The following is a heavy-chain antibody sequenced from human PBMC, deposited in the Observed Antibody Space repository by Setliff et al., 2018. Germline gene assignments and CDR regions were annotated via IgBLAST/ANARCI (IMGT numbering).Heavy chain of an antibody. D-gene: IGHD1-26*01. Sequence: ASVKVSFKASGNRFTDYFLHWVRQAPGQGLEWMGWINPNSGDTHSAQKFQGRVTMTRDTSINTAYMELSSLTSDDTAFFYCVRSGKFGMRFWFDQWGLGTLVTVSS. J-gene: IGHJ5*02. CDR2: INPNSGDT. V-gene: IGHV1-2*02. CDR3: VRSGKFGMRFWFDQ. CDR1: GNRFTDYF.